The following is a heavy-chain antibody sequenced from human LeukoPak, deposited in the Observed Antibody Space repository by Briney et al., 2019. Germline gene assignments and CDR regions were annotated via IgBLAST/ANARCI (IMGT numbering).Heavy chain of an antibody. Sequence: ASVKVSCKASGYTFSDHYIHWVRQAPGQGLEWRGRINPNSGGASYAQKFQGRVTMTRDTSITTAYMELSRLRSDDTAVYFCARDVVQVTAAMFWFDSRGQGTLVTVSS. CDR3: ARDVVQVTAAMFWFDS. CDR2: INPNSGGA. CDR1: GYTFSDHY. V-gene: IGHV1-2*06. J-gene: IGHJ5*01. D-gene: IGHD2-2*01.